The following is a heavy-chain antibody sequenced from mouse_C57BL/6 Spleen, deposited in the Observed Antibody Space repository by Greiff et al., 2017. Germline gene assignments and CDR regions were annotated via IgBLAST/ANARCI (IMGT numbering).Heavy chain of an antibody. D-gene: IGHD1-1*01. Sequence: VQLQQSGPELVKPGASVKIPCKASGYTFTDYNMDWVKQSHGKSLEWIGDINPNNGGTIYSQKFKGKATLTVDKSSSTAYMELRSLTSEDTAVYYCARWRVGYAMDYWGQGTSVTVSS. J-gene: IGHJ4*01. CDR3: ARWRVGYAMDY. CDR2: INPNNGGT. V-gene: IGHV1-18*01. CDR1: GYTFTDYN.